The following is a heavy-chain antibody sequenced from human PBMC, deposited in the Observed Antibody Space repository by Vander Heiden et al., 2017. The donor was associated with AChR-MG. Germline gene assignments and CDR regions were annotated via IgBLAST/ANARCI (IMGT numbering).Heavy chain of an antibody. CDR3: ATRNYVSSDVFFEF. J-gene: IGHJ4*02. V-gene: IGHV3-30-3*01. CDR1: GLLFRSPP. D-gene: IGHD3-16*01. Sequence: QVRLVESGGGVVQPGGSLSLSCAAPGLLFRSPPMHWVRQAPGKGLEWVALISFDGTNKYYADSVDGRFTIARDNSRNTLFLQMDNLRSEDSAVYFCATRNYVSSDVFFEFWGRGSHVTVSS. CDR2: ISFDGTNK.